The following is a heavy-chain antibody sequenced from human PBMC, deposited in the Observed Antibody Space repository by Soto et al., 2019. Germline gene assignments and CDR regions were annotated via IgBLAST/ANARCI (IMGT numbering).Heavy chain of an antibody. CDR1: GYTFTSYD. V-gene: IGHV1-8*01. J-gene: IGHJ6*03. Sequence: ASVKVSCKASGYTFTSYDINWVRQATGQGLEWMGWMNPNSGNTGYAQKFQDRVTMTRNTSISTAYMELSSLRSEDTAVYYCARGGTSHYYMDVWGKGTTVTVSS. CDR2: MNPNSGNT. CDR3: ARGGTSHYYMDV.